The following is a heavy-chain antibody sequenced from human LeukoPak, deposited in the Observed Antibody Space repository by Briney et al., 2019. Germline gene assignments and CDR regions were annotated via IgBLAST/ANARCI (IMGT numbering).Heavy chain of an antibody. D-gene: IGHD3-22*01. CDR1: GGSISSYY. Sequence: SETLSLTCTVSGGSISSYYWSWIRQPPGKGLEWIGYIYYSGSTYYNPSLKSRVTISVDTSKNQFSLKLSSVTAADTAVYYCASERITMIVVFDYWGQGTLVTVSS. CDR3: ASERITMIVVFDY. J-gene: IGHJ4*02. V-gene: IGHV4-59*08. CDR2: IYYSGST.